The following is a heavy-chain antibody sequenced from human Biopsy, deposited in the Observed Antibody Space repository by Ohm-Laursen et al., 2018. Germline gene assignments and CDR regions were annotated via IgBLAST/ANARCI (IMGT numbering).Heavy chain of an antibody. CDR2: MTPKTGKT. CDR3: ARGGYDYYY. CDR1: GYTFTDYD. V-gene: IGHV1-8*01. D-gene: IGHD5-12*01. Sequence: ASVKVSCKASGYTFTDYDIHWVRQASGQGLEWVGWMTPKTGKTGYTQKLQGRLTMTRDTSTSTAYMELSSLRSEDTAIYYCARGGYDYYYWGQGTLVTVSS. J-gene: IGHJ4*02.